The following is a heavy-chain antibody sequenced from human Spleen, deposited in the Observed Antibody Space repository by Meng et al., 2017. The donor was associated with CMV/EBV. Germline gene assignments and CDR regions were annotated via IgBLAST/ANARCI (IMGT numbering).Heavy chain of an antibody. J-gene: IGHJ4*02. Sequence: ASVKVSCKASGYTFTSYYMHWVRQAPGQGLEWMGWINPNSGDTNYAQNFQGRVTMTRDASISTAYMELSRLKSDDTAVYYCARVSSAAGKRGVDFDYWGQGTLVTVSS. CDR1: GYTFTSYY. CDR3: ARVSSAAGKRGVDFDY. V-gene: IGHV1-2*02. CDR2: INPNSGDT. D-gene: IGHD6-13*01.